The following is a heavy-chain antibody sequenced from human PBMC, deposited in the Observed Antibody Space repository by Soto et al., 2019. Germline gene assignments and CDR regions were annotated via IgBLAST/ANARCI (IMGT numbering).Heavy chain of an antibody. CDR2: ISYDGSNK. Sequence: PGGSLRLSCAASGFTFSSYAMHWVRQAPGKGLEWVAVISYDGSNKYYADSVKGRFTISRDNSKNTLYLQMNSLRAEDTAVYYCARLGYCISTSCYTAYGMDVWGQGTTVTVSS. CDR3: ARLGYCISTSCYTAYGMDV. V-gene: IGHV3-30-3*01. J-gene: IGHJ6*02. D-gene: IGHD2-2*02. CDR1: GFTFSSYA.